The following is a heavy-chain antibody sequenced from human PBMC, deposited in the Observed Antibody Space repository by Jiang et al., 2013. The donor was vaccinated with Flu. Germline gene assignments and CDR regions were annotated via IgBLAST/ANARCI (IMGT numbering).Heavy chain of an antibody. CDR1: GGSISSSSYY. V-gene: IGHV4-39*01. Sequence: LLKPSETLSLTCTVSGGSISSSSYYWGWIRQPPGKGLEWIGSIYYSGSTYYNPSLKSRVTISVDTSKNQFSLKLSSVTAADTAVYYCASVDTALMGDGMDVWGQGTTVTVSS. J-gene: IGHJ6*02. D-gene: IGHD5-18*01. CDR2: IYYSGST. CDR3: ASVDTALMGDGMDV.